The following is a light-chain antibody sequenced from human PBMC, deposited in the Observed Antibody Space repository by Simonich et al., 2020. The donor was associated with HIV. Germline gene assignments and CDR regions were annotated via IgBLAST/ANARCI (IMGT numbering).Light chain of an antibody. V-gene: IGKV1-12*01. CDR2: AAS. CDR3: QQSYSTPFT. Sequence: DIQMTQSPSSVSASVGDRVTITCRASEDITSYLAWYQQKPGQAPKLLIFAASSLQSGVPSRFSGSGSGTDFTLTISSLQPEDFAIYYCQQSYSTPFTFGPGTKVAFK. J-gene: IGKJ3*01. CDR1: EDITSY.